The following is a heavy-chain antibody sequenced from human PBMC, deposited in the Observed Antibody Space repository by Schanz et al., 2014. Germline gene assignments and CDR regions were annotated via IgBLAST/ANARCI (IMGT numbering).Heavy chain of an antibody. Sequence: EVQLVESGGALVQPGGSLRLSCAASGFTFSRYAMHWVRQAPGKGLEWVSSISSGGRNISYADSLKGRFTISRDNARNSLYLQMNSLRAEDTAVYYCAGAVATIRADSFDIWGQGTMVAVSS. V-gene: IGHV3-21*01. CDR3: AGAVATIRADSFDI. CDR1: GFTFSRYA. J-gene: IGHJ3*02. D-gene: IGHD5-12*01. CDR2: ISSGGRNI.